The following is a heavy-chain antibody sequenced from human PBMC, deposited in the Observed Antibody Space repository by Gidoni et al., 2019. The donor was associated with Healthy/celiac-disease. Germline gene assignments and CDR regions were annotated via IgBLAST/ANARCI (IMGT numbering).Heavy chain of an antibody. J-gene: IGHJ1*01. D-gene: IGHD2-21*02. V-gene: IGHV4-59*01. CDR2: IYYSGST. Sequence: QVQLQESGPGLVKPSETLSLTCPVSGGSISSYYWSWIRQPPGKGLEWIGYIYYSGSTNYNPSLKSRVTISVDTSKNQFSLKLSSVTAADTAVYYCANHGGNSLGYFQHWGQGTLVTVSS. CDR3: ANHGGNSLGYFQH. CDR1: GGSISSYY.